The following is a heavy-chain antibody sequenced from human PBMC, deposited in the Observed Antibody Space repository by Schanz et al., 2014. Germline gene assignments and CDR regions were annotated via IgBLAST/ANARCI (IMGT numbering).Heavy chain of an antibody. V-gene: IGHV3-13*01. CDR3: ARGTDWNLHY. CDR2: IGYLGDT. Sequence: EGQLAESGGGLVQPGGSLRLSCAVSGFTVSSNHMSWVRQAPGKGLEWVSTIGYLGDTYYPDSVKGRFTVSRDSGQNSLYLQMNSLRAGDTAVYYCARGTDWNLHYWGQGALVTDSS. CDR1: GFTVSSNH. D-gene: IGHD1-1*01. J-gene: IGHJ4*02.